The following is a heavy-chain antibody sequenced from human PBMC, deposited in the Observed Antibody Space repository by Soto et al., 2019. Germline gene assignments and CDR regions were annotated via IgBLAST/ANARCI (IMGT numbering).Heavy chain of an antibody. CDR3: AKYYSGFVCYSGLGY. CDR2: IFSGGTT. CDR1: GFTFSNYV. V-gene: IGHV3-23*01. J-gene: IGHJ4*02. Sequence: GGSLRLSCAASGFTFSNYVMSWVRQAPGKGLEWVSSIFSGGTTYYADSVKGRFTISRDNSKNTLYLQMNSLRAEDTAVYYCAKYYSGFVCYSGLGYSGQKPLVTVSS. D-gene: IGHD2-15*01.